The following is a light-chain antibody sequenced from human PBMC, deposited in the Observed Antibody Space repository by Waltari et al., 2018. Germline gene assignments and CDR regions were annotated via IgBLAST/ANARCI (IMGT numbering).Light chain of an antibody. CDR2: EVS. Sequence: QSALTQPASVSGSPGQSITIPCTGTSSDVESYNLVPWYQQHPGKAPKLMLYEVSKRPSGVSNRFSASKSGNTASLTSSVLQAEDEADYYCCSYAGSSTFWVFGGGTKLTVL. J-gene: IGLJ3*02. CDR1: SSDVESYNL. V-gene: IGLV2-23*02. CDR3: CSYAGSSTFWV.